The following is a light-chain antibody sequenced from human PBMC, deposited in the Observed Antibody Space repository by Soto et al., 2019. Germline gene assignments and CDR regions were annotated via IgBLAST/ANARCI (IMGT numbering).Light chain of an antibody. CDR1: QGISSA. CDR3: QHFKSDPLA. Sequence: AIQLTQSPSSLSASVGDRVTITCRASQGISSALAWYQHKPGKAPKVLISDASTLQSGVPPRFTGSGSGTEFTLTIGSLQPEDFATYYCQHFKSDPLAFGGGTKVDIK. CDR2: DAS. J-gene: IGKJ4*01. V-gene: IGKV1-13*02.